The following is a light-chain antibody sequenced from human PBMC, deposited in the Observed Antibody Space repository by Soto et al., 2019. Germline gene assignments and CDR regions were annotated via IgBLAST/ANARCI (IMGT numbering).Light chain of an antibody. CDR3: SSYTTSNTRQIV. CDR1: SSDVGGYNY. J-gene: IGLJ1*01. CDR2: DVS. V-gene: IGLV2-14*03. Sequence: QSVLTQPASVSGSPGQSITISCTGTSSDVGGYNYVSWYQHHPGKAPKLMIYDVSNRPSGVSNRFSGSKSGNAPSLTIFGLQPEDEADYYCSSYTTSNTRQIVFGTGTKVTVL.